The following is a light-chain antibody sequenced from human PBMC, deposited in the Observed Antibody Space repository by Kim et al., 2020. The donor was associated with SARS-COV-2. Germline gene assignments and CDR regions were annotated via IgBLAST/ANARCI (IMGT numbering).Light chain of an antibody. CDR1: QGIRSN. V-gene: IGKV3-15*01. Sequence: EIVMTQSPVTLSVSPGEGATLSCRASQGIRSNLAWYQQRPGQAPRLVISGASIRDTGIPARFGGNGSGTDFTLTISGLQSEDFALYFCQQYDDWPFTFGQGTKLEI. CDR2: GAS. CDR3: QQYDDWPFT. J-gene: IGKJ2*01.